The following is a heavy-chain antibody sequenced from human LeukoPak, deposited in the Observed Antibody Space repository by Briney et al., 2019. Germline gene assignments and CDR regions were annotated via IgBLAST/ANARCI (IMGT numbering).Heavy chain of an antibody. V-gene: IGHV4-4*07. J-gene: IGHJ4*02. Sequence: SETLSLTCTVSGDSITRNYWSWIRQPAGKGLEWIGRIYNSGNTNYSPSLESRVTMSTDTSKNQFSLRLTSVTAADTAVYYCARGSFDSSGYYVFDYWGQGTLVTVSS. D-gene: IGHD3-22*01. CDR1: GDSITRNY. CDR2: IYNSGNT. CDR3: ARGSFDSSGYYVFDY.